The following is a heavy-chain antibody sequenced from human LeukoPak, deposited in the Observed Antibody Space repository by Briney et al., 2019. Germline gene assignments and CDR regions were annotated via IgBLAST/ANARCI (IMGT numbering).Heavy chain of an antibody. J-gene: IGHJ4*02. V-gene: IGHV4-39*07. D-gene: IGHD3-22*01. CDR2: IYYTGST. CDR1: GASISNTSSY. CDR3: ARVRGDYYDSSGYYYDY. Sequence: PSETLSLTCTVSGASISNTSSYWGWIRQAPGKGLEWIGNIYYTGSTFYNPSLRGRVTMSVDTSKNQFSLKLSSVTAADTAVYYCARVRGDYYDSSGYYYDYWGQGTLVTVSS.